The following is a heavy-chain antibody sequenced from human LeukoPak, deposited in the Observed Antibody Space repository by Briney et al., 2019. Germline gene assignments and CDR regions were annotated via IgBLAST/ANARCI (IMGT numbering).Heavy chain of an antibody. V-gene: IGHV1-69*01. D-gene: IGHD2-8*01. J-gene: IGHJ4*02. CDR2: IIPLVNTA. CDR3: ARDLYCTDSGCYP. Sequence: SVKVSCKASGDTFSTYAIRWVRQAPGQRVDWMGEIIPLVNTASYAQKFQGRVPITADESTRTVYMELTRLTSEDTAVYYCARDLYCTDSGCYPWGQRTLVTVSS. CDR1: GDTFSTYA.